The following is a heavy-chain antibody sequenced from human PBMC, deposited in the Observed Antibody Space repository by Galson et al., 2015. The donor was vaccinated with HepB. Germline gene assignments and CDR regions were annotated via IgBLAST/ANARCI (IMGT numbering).Heavy chain of an antibody. Sequence: SVKVSCKVSGYTLTELSMHWVRQAPGKGLEWMGGFDPAGGKRVYAQKFQGRVTMTEDTSRDTAYMELSSLTSEDTAFYYCATVHYSNFRAGFFDYWGQGTLVTVSS. J-gene: IGHJ4*02. V-gene: IGHV1-24*01. D-gene: IGHD4-11*01. CDR2: FDPAGGKR. CDR3: ATVHYSNFRAGFFDY. CDR1: GYTLTELS.